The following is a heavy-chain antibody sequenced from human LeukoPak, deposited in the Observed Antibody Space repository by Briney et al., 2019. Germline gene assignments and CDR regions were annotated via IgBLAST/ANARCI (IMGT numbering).Heavy chain of an antibody. CDR3: TRVTTLTDYYYDY. CDR1: GFTFSDHY. V-gene: IGHV3-72*01. D-gene: IGHD4-17*01. J-gene: IGHJ4*02. CDR2: TRNNAKSYTT. Sequence: GGSLRLSCAASGFTFSDHYMDWVRQAPGKGLEWVGRTRNNAKSYTTEYAASVKGRFTISRDGSKSSLYLQMKSPKTEDTAVYYCTRVTTLTDYYYDYWGQGTLVTVSS.